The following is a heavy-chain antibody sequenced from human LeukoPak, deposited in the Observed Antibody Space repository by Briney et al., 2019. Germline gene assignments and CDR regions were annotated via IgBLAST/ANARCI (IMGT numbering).Heavy chain of an antibody. J-gene: IGHJ6*02. CDR2: ISYDGSNK. CDR3: AKVLYQLLDYYYGMDV. CDR1: GFTFSSYG. Sequence: GGSLRLSCAASGFTFSSYGMHWVRQAPGKGLEWVAVISYDGSNKYSADSVKGRFTISRDNSKNTLYLQMNSLRAEDTAVYYCAKVLYQLLDYYYGMDVWGQGTTVTVSS. V-gene: IGHV3-30*18. D-gene: IGHD2-2*01.